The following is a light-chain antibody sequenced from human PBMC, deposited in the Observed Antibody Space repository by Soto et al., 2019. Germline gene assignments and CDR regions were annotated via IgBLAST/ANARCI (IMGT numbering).Light chain of an antibody. Sequence: EIVITQSPATLSVSPGERATLSCRASQSVSSNLAWYQQKPGQAPRLLIYGASTRATGIPARFSGSGSVTEFTLTISSLKYEDFAVYYCQQYNNWPPSYTFGQGTKLEIK. J-gene: IGKJ2*01. CDR1: QSVSSN. CDR3: QQYNNWPPSYT. CDR2: GAS. V-gene: IGKV3-15*01.